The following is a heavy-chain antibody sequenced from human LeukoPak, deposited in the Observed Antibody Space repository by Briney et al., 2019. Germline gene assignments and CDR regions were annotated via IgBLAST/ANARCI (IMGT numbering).Heavy chain of an antibody. J-gene: IGHJ5*02. D-gene: IGHD6-13*01. CDR1: GFTFSSYA. V-gene: IGHV3-23*01. CDR3: AKDRRVAAAGKGMNWFDP. CDR2: ISGSGGST. Sequence: GGSLRLSCAASGFTFSSYAMSWVRQAPGKGLEWVSAISGSGGSTYYADSVKGRFTISRDNSKNTLYLQMNSLRAEDTAVYYCAKDRRVAAAGKGMNWFDPWGQGTLVTVSS.